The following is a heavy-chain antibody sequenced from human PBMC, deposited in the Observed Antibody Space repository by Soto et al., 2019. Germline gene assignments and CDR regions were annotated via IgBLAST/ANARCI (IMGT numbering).Heavy chain of an antibody. CDR2: IYYSGST. CDR1: GGSISSSSYY. D-gene: IGHD6-13*01. CDR3: ARRKSSSWYNSLDYGMDV. J-gene: IGHJ6*02. Sequence: SETLSLTCTVSGGSISSSSYYWGWIRQPPGKGLEWIGSIYYSGSTYYNPSLKSRVTISVDTSKNQFSLKLSSVTAADTAVYYCARRKSSSWYNSLDYGMDVWGQGATVTVSS. V-gene: IGHV4-39*01.